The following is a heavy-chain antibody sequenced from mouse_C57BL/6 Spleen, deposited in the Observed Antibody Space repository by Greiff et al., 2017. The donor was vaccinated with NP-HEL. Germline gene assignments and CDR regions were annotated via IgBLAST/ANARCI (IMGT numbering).Heavy chain of an antibody. CDR2: IYPGSGST. V-gene: IGHV1-55*01. CDR1: GYTFTSYW. CDR3: ARGDAYYSNGYAMDY. D-gene: IGHD2-5*01. Sequence: QVQLQQPGAELVKPGASVKMSCKASGYTFTSYWITWVKQRPGQGLEWIGDIYPGSGSTNYNEKFKSKATLTVDTSSSTAYMQLSSLTSEDSAVYYCARGDAYYSNGYAMDYWGQGTSVTVSS. J-gene: IGHJ4*01.